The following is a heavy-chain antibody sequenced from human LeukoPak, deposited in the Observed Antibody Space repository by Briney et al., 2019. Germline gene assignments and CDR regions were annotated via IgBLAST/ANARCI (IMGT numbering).Heavy chain of an antibody. Sequence: SETLSLTCTVSGGSISNYYWSWTRQPAGKGLEYIGRLYASGSTDYSPSLRSQLTMSLDTSKNQFSLKLTSVTAADTAIYYCARDGAATFSDYWGQGALVTVSS. CDR1: GGSISNYY. J-gene: IGHJ4*02. D-gene: IGHD1-26*01. V-gene: IGHV4-4*07. CDR2: LYASGST. CDR3: ARDGAATFSDY.